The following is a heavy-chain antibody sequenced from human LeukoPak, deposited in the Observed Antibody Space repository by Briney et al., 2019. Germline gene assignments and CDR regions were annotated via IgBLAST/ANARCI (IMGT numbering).Heavy chain of an antibody. CDR3: AKVGIGDGAYYYYGMDV. V-gene: IGHV3-9*01. CDR2: ISWNSGSI. CDR1: GFTFDDYA. D-gene: IGHD1-1*01. Sequence: GRSLRLSCAASGFTFDDYAMHWVRQAPGKGLEWVSGISWNSGSIGYADSVKGRFTISKDNAKNSLYLQMNSLRAEDTALYYCAKVGIGDGAYYYYGMDVWGQGTTVTVSS. J-gene: IGHJ6*02.